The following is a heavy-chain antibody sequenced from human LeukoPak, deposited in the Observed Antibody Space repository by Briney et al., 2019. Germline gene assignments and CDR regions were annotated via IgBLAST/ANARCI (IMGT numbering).Heavy chain of an antibody. CDR3: ARGGIYYYDSSGYYFPFDP. CDR1: GFPVSINS. V-gene: IGHV3-53*01. CDR2: IYSGGNT. J-gene: IGHJ5*02. D-gene: IGHD3-22*01. Sequence: GALRLSCTVSGFPVSINSMSWVRQAPGKGLEWVSFIYSGGNTHYSDSVKGRFTISRDNSKNTLYLQMNSLRAEDTAVYYCARGGIYYYDSSGYYFPFDPWCQGTLVTVSS.